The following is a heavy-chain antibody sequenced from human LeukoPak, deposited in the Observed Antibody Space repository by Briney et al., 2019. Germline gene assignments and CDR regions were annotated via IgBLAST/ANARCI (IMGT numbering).Heavy chain of an antibody. Sequence: SETLSLTCTVSGGSISTYYWNWIRQPAGKGLEWIGRIYTTGITNYNPSLKSRVSVSVDTSKNQFSLKLSSVTAEDTAVYYCARGKVVAGTPGQNSWDSWGQGTLVTVSS. CDR1: GGSISTYY. CDR3: ARGKVVAGTPGQNSWDS. CDR2: IYTTGIT. D-gene: IGHD6-19*01. J-gene: IGHJ4*02. V-gene: IGHV4-4*07.